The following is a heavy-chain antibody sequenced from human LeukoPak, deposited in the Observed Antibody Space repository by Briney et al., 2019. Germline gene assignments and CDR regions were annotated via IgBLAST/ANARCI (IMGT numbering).Heavy chain of an antibody. CDR1: GVTFSSYW. CDR3: ARGGRSRDY. D-gene: IGHD1-26*01. V-gene: IGHV3-7*01. Sequence: GGSLRLSCAASGVTFSSYWMSWVRQAPGKGLEGVANIKENGSEKYYVHSVKGRFTISRDNAKNSLYLQMNSLRAEDTAVYYCARGGRSRDYWGQGPLIPVSS. CDR2: IKENGSEK. J-gene: IGHJ4*02.